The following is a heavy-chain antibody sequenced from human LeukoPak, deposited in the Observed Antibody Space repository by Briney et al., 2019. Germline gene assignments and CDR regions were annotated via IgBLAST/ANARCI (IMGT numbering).Heavy chain of an antibody. CDR1: GDSISNYY. V-gene: IGHV4-59*01. J-gene: IGHJ4*02. CDR2: IYYSGTT. CDR3: ARDRSLGIIDY. D-gene: IGHD3-16*01. Sequence: PSETLSLTCIVSGDSISNYYWSWIRQPPGKGLEWIGCIYYSGTTKYNPSLKSRVTISVDASKNHFSLNLTSVTAADTAVYYCARDRSLGIIDYWGQGTLVTVSP.